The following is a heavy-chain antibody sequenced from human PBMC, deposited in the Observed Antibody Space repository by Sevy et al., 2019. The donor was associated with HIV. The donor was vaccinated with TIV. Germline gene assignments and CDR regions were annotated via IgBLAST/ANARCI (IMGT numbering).Heavy chain of an antibody. D-gene: IGHD2-15*01. Sequence: ASVKVSCRASGYTSFDYDINWVRQAPGQGLEWVGRITVDSGDTNYARNLQDRLTLTAEISANIVHMNLQGLTSADTAIYYCVGGRAPSGGKYHFDYWARGTRVTVSS. CDR1: GYTSFDYD. V-gene: IGHV1-18*01. J-gene: IGHJ4*02. CDR3: VGGRAPSGGKYHFDY. CDR2: ITVDSGDT.